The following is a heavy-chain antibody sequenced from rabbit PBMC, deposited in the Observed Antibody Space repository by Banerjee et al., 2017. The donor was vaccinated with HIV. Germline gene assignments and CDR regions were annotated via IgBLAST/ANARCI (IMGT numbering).Heavy chain of an antibody. CDR1: GFSFSSIYY. D-gene: IGHD4-2*01. CDR3: ARKGVYAGNTWSL. Sequence: QEQLVESGGGLVQPEGSLTLICKASGFSFSSIYYICWVRQAPGKGLEWIACIDAGSSGSTYYARWVNGRFSISKASSTTVTLQMTSLTVADTATYFCARKGVYAGNTWSLWGPGTLVTVS. CDR2: IDAGSSGST. V-gene: IGHV1S45*01. J-gene: IGHJ4*01.